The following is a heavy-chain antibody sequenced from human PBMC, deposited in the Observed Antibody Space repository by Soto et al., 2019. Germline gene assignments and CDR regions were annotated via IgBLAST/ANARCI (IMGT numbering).Heavy chain of an antibody. CDR1: GGSVSSGSYY. J-gene: IGHJ4*02. V-gene: IGHV4-61*01. Sequence: NPSETLSLTCTVSGGSVSSGSYYWSWIRQPPGKGLEWIGYIYYSGSTNYNPSLKSRVTISVDTSKNQFSLKLSSVTAADTAVYYCARVKVRPMIVVVTTGYYFDYWGQGTLVTVSS. D-gene: IGHD3-22*01. CDR2: IYYSGST. CDR3: ARVKVRPMIVVVTTGYYFDY.